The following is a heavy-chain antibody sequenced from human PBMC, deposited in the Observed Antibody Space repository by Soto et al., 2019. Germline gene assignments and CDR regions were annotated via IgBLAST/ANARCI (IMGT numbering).Heavy chain of an antibody. CDR2: ISTTGGHG. Sequence: EVRLVESGGDLVKSGGSLRLSCVGSGFLFRNYELNWVRQAPGKGLEWLAHISTTGGHGSESDSVKGRFTISRDNTKHTMYLQMNSLRTEDTGVYYCVSQPHWARPFESWGKGTLANVSS. CDR3: VSQPHWARPFES. CDR1: GFLFRNYE. D-gene: IGHD7-27*01. J-gene: IGHJ4*02. V-gene: IGHV3-48*03.